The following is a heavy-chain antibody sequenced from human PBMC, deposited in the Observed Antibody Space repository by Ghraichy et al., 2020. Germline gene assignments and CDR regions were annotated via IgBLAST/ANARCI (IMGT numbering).Heavy chain of an antibody. Sequence: GGSLRLSCAASGFTFSSYSMNWVRQAPGKGLEWVSYISSSSSTIYYADSVKGRFTISRDNAKNSLYLQMNSLRDEDTAVYYCARDARSLFWSGYYYMDVWGKGTTVTVSS. CDR1: GFTFSSYS. CDR3: ARDARSLFWSGYYYMDV. CDR2: ISSSSSTI. D-gene: IGHD3-3*01. V-gene: IGHV3-48*02. J-gene: IGHJ6*03.